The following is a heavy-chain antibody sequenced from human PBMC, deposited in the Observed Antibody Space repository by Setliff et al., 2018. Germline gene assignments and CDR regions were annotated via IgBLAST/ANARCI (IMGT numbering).Heavy chain of an antibody. CDR3: TRGRGPRVVVAVPLDF. V-gene: IGHV1-18*01. CDR1: GYNFITFG. D-gene: IGHD2-15*01. Sequence: ASVKVSCKTSGYNFITFGVNWVRQVPGQGFEWMGWISPYNGDADYVQKFQGRVTLTTDTSTGTAYMELRALSSDDTAIYYCTRGRGPRVVVAVPLDFWGQGTLVTVSS. CDR2: ISPYNGDA. J-gene: IGHJ4*02.